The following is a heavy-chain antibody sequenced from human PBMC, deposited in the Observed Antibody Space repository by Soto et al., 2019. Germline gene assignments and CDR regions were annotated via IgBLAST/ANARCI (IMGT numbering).Heavy chain of an antibody. Sequence: ASVKVSCKTSGYPFTKYGITWVRQAPGQGLEWMGWISANNEDTNYAQHLQGRVTMTTDASTSTAYMELRSLTSDDTAVYYCARLTWEFDTRSPLDYWGQGTLVTVPQ. CDR1: GYPFTKYG. D-gene: IGHD1-26*01. J-gene: IGHJ4*02. CDR3: ARLTWEFDTRSPLDY. CDR2: ISANNEDT. V-gene: IGHV1-18*04.